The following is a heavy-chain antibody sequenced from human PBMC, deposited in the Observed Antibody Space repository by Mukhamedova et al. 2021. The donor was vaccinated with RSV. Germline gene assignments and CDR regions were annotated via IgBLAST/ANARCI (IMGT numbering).Heavy chain of an antibody. Sequence: YMGHADSVKGRFTISRDNAKNSLDLQMNSLRAEDTAVYYCARARGASGSYYFDYWGQGTLVTVSS. V-gene: IGHV3-21*04. J-gene: IGHJ4*02. CDR3: ARARGASGSYYFDY. CDR2: YM. D-gene: IGHD3-10*01.